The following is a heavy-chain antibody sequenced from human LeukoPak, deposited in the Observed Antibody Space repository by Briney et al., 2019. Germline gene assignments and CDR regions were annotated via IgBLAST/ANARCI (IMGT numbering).Heavy chain of an antibody. CDR1: GGSISSSNW. Sequence: SETLSLTCAVSGGSISSSNWWSWVRQPPGKGLEWIGEINHSGSTNYNPSLKSRVTISVDTSKNQFSLKLSSVTAADTAVYYCARGPGSGWFDPWGQGTLVTVSS. D-gene: IGHD6-19*01. V-gene: IGHV4-4*02. J-gene: IGHJ5*02. CDR3: ARGPGSGWFDP. CDR2: INHSGST.